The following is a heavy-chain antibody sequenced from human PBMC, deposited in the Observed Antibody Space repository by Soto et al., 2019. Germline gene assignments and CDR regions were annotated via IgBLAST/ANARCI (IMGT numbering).Heavy chain of an antibody. J-gene: IGHJ4*01. V-gene: IGHV3-23*01. D-gene: IGHD3-16*01. CDR1: GFTFSSYG. CDR3: VTDVWGSYFGKD. CDR2: ISGSGGST. Sequence: EVQLLESGGGLVQPGGSLRLSCAASGFTFSSYGMSWVRQAPGKGLEWVSVISGSGGSTYYADSVKGRFTISRDNSKNTLYLQMNSLRAEDRAVYYCVTDVWGSYFGKDWGQGTLVTVSS.